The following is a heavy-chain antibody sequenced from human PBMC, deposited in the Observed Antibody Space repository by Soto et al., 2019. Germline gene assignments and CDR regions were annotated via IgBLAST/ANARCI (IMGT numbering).Heavy chain of an antibody. J-gene: IGHJ4*02. Sequence: QLVQSGGEVKKPGASVRVSCKASGYAFSFGFSWVRQAPGQGLEWMGWIGASDGSTNSAPRFRGRITLTTDTSTNTAYMDLLSLTSDDTAVYFCATYYFGSGSYYRFDNWGQGTLVTVSS. CDR2: IGASDGST. D-gene: IGHD3-10*01. CDR3: ATYYFGSGSYYRFDN. V-gene: IGHV1-18*01. CDR1: GYAFSFG.